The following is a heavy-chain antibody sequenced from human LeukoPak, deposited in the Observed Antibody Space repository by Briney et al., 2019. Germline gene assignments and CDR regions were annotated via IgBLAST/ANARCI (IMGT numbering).Heavy chain of an antibody. CDR2: VYYTGRT. Sequence: SETLSLTCSVSDGSTTGYYWSWIRQPPGKGLEWIAYVYYTGRTLYNPSLESRVTISVDTSKTQFSLTVTSVTAADTAVYYCARGLTGDRWGQGSLVTVSS. D-gene: IGHD7-27*01. CDR3: ARGLTGDR. V-gene: IGHV4-59*08. J-gene: IGHJ4*02. CDR1: DGSTTGYY.